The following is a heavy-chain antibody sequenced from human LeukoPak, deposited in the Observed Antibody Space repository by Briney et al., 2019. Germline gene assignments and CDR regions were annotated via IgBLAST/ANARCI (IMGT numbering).Heavy chain of an antibody. CDR2: ISGSGGST. D-gene: IGHD4-17*01. CDR1: GFTFSSYA. CDR3: AKTPHTVTTGGYFDY. V-gene: IGHV3-23*01. Sequence: PGGSLRLSCAASGFTFSSYAMSWVRQAPGKGLEWVSAISGSGGSTYYADSVKGRFTTSRDNSKNTLYLQMNSLRAEDTAVYYCAKTPHTVTTGGYFDYWGQGTLVTVSS. J-gene: IGHJ4*02.